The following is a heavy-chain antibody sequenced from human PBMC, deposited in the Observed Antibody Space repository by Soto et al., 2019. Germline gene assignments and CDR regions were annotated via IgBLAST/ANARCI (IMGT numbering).Heavy chain of an antibody. J-gene: IGHJ6*02. Sequence: GGSLRLSCAASGFAFSTYAYHWVRQAPGKGLEWVAGVSVSGGDIDYADSVKGRFTISRDNSKNTLYLQMNSLRAEDTAVYYCAKDSIVATKRYYYYGMDVWGQGTTVTVSS. CDR1: GFAFSTYA. CDR3: AKDSIVATKRYYYYGMDV. CDR2: VSVSGGDI. D-gene: IGHD5-12*01. V-gene: IGHV3-23*01.